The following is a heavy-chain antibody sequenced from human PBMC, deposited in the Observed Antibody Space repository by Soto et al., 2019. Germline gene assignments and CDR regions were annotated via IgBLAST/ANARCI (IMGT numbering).Heavy chain of an antibody. Sequence: GXSLRLSCAASGFSLSSYGLHWFRQAPVNGLEWVAVIWYDGSNKYYADSVKGRFTISRDNSKNTLYLQMNSLRAEDTAVYYCARGYSSSTDYYYYGMDVWGQGTTVTVSS. CDR2: IWYDGSNK. D-gene: IGHD6-6*01. V-gene: IGHV3-33*01. J-gene: IGHJ6*02. CDR3: ARGYSSSTDYYYYGMDV. CDR1: GFSLSSYG.